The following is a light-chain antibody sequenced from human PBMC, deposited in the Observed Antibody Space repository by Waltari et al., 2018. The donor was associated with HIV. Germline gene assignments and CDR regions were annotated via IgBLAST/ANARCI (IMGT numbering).Light chain of an antibody. CDR2: DVS. CDR1: SSDVGGYNY. V-gene: IGLV2-14*03. J-gene: IGLJ1*01. Sequence: QSALTQPASASGSPGQSITISCTGTSSDVGGYNYVSWYQQHPGKAPKLMIYDVSNRPSGVSNRFSGSKSGNTASLTISGLQAEDEADYYCSSYTSSSTLRVFGTGTKVTVL. CDR3: SSYTSSSTLRV.